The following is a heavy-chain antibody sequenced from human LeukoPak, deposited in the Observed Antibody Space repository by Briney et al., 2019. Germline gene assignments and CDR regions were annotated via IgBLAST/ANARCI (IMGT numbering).Heavy chain of an antibody. V-gene: IGHV1-3*01. Sequence: ASVTVSCTASGYTFTSYTLFWVRQAPGQRLEWMGWINVGNGNTKYSQEFQGRVTITRDTSASTAYMDLNSLRSEDTAVNFCAREGTLKRRAFDYWGQGTLVTVSS. CDR2: INVGNGNT. CDR1: GYTFTSYT. CDR3: AREGTLKRRAFDY. J-gene: IGHJ4*02. D-gene: IGHD3-10*01.